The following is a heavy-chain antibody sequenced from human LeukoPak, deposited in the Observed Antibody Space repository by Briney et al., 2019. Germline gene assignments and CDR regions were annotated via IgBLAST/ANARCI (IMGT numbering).Heavy chain of an antibody. Sequence: PGGSLRLSCAASGITFGRSWMSWVRQAPGKGLEWVAFIKEDGGEIYYVDSVKGRFTISRDNAKNSLYLQMNSLRAEDTAVYYCARNNAEYSIAVAGTGWFDPWGQGTLVTVSS. V-gene: IGHV3-7*02. J-gene: IGHJ5*02. D-gene: IGHD6-13*01. CDR1: GITFGRSW. CDR3: ARNNAEYSIAVAGTGWFDP. CDR2: IKEDGGEI.